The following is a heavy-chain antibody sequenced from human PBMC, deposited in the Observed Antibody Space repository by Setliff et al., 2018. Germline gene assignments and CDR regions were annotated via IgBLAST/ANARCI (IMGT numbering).Heavy chain of an antibody. CDR3: ARTPRGGNSAFDI. Sequence: SETLSLTCAVSGGSVDSKIYSWGWIRQPPGKGLEWIAALYYSGNTYYNPSLNGRVTISEDTSKNDFSLKLTSVTAADTAVYYCARTPRGGNSAFDIWGQGTMVTVSS. CDR2: LYYSGNT. CDR1: GGSVDSKIYS. J-gene: IGHJ3*02. D-gene: IGHD2-21*02. V-gene: IGHV4-39*02.